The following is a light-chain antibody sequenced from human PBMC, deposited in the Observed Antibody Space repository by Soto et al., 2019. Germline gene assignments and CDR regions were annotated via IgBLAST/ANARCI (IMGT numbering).Light chain of an antibody. CDR1: QSISGW. V-gene: IGKV1-5*03. J-gene: IGKJ1*01. CDR2: K. CDR3: QQYHTYS. Sequence: DIQMTQSPSTLSASVGDRVIITCRTSQSISGWMAWYQQKPGKAPNLLIYKTLKTGVPSRFSGSGSGTEFTLIISSLQPDDFATYYCQQYHTYSFGQGTTVEMK.